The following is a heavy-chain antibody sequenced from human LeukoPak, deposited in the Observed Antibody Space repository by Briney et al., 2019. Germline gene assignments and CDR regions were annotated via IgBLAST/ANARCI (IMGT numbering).Heavy chain of an antibody. D-gene: IGHD4-17*01. CDR1: GFTFSSHD. CDR3: AKSATTVTSNFDY. CDR2: ISGSGGGT. J-gene: IGHJ4*02. Sequence: GGSLRLSCAASGFTFSSHDMSWVRQAPGKGLEWVSGISGSGGGTFYADSVRGRFTISRDNSKNTVYLQMNSLRAEDTAVYYCAKSATTVTSNFDYWGQGTLVTVSS. V-gene: IGHV3-23*01.